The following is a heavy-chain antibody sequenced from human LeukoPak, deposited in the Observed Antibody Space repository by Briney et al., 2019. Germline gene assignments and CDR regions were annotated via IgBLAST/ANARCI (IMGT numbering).Heavy chain of an antibody. CDR3: ARWNDGNHHFDC. D-gene: IGHD1-1*01. CDR2: IHQSGST. J-gene: IGHJ4*02. Sequence: SETLSLACTVSGDSVSSYYWNWIRQPPGKGPEWIGYIHQSGSTNNNPSLRSRVTMSVDTSRNQFSLDLISVTAADTAVYYCARWNDGNHHFDCWGQGTLVTVSA. CDR1: GDSVSSYY. V-gene: IGHV4-59*02.